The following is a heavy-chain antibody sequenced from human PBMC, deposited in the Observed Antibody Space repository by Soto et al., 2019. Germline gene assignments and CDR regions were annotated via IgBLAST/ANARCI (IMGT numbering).Heavy chain of an antibody. CDR2: IKSKADGGTTDYGTT. CDR1: GFAFNNYG. D-gene: IGHD5-12*01. CDR3: TNSAVATSPGAFDI. J-gene: IGHJ3*02. Sequence: GGSLRLSCAASGFAFNNYGMHWVRQAPGKGLEWVGRIKSKADGGTTDYGTTDYAAPVKGRFTISTDDSKNTLYLQMNSLKTEDTAVYFCTNSAVATSPGAFDIWSQGTMVTVSS. V-gene: IGHV3-15*01.